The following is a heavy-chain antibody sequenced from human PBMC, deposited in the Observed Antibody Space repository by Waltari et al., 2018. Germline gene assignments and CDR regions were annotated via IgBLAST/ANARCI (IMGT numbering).Heavy chain of an antibody. V-gene: IGHV4-59*08. D-gene: IGHD6-19*01. CDR2: IYYSGST. CDR3: GRQSGSGIQY. J-gene: IGHJ4*02. CDR1: GGSISSYY. Sequence: QVQLQESGPGLVKPSETLSLTCTVSGGSISSYYWSWIRQPPGKGLEWIGYIYYSGSTNYNPAIKSRVTISGDTSKHQSSLKLSSVTAADTAVYYCGRQSGSGIQYWGQGTLVTVSS.